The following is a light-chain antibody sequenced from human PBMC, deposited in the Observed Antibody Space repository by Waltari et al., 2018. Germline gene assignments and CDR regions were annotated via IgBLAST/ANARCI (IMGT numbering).Light chain of an antibody. Sequence: QSALTQPASVSGSPGQSITIPCTGPRRDVGSYNLCSWYQHYPGKAPKPMIYEGTKRPSGVSNRFSGSKSGNTASLTISGLQAEDEADYHCCSYAHSSRVVFGGGTKVTVL. CDR3: CSYAHSSRVV. CDR1: RRDVGSYNL. J-gene: IGLJ2*01. V-gene: IGLV2-23*01. CDR2: EGT.